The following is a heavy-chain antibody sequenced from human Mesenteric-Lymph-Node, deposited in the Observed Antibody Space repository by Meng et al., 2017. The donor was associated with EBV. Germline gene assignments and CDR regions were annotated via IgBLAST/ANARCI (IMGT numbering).Heavy chain of an antibody. V-gene: IGHV4-59*11. Sequence: QLQLQASGPGLVKPSETLSLTCSVSGDSISPLHWSWIRQPPGKGLEWIAYIHYTGNTKYNPSLESRVTISVDTSKNQFSLRLTSVTAADTAVYYCARWGATGPFDYWGQGTLVTVSS. D-gene: IGHD1-26*01. CDR3: ARWGATGPFDY. J-gene: IGHJ4*02. CDR1: GDSISPLH. CDR2: IHYTGNT.